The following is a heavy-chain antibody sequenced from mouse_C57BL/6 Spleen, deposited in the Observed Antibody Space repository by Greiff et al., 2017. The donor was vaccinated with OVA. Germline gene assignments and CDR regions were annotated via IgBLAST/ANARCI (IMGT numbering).Heavy chain of an antibody. D-gene: IGHD2-1*01. CDR1: GYTFTDYY. J-gene: IGHJ2*01. CDR3: ARGIYLGYYFDY. V-gene: IGHV1-26*01. Sequence: EVQLQQSGPELVKPGASVKISCKASGYTFTDYYMNWVKQSHGKSLEWIGDINPNNGGTSYNQKFKGKATLTVDKSSSTAYMELRSLTSEDSAVYYCARGIYLGYYFDYWGQGTTLTVSS. CDR2: INPNNGGT.